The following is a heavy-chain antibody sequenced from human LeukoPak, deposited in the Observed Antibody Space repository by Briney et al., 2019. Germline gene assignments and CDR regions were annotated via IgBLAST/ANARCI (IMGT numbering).Heavy chain of an antibody. J-gene: IGHJ6*03. D-gene: IGHD5-24*01. CDR2: IIPIFGTA. CDR3: ARWVRDGCNSPQHEDYYMDV. Sequence: GSSVKVSCKASGGTFSSYAISWVRQAPGQGLEWMGGIIPIFGTANYAQKFQGRVTITTDESTSTAYMELSSLRSEDTAVYYCARWVRDGCNSPQHEDYYMDVWGKGTTVTVSS. V-gene: IGHV1-69*05. CDR1: GGTFSSYA.